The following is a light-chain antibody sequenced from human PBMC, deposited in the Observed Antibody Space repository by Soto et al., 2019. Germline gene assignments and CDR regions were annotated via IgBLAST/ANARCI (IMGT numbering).Light chain of an antibody. CDR1: QGISNC. CDR2: AAS. J-gene: IGKJ1*01. Sequence: DIQMTQSPSSLSASVGDRVTITCRASQGISNCLAGYQQKPGKVPELLIYAASTLQSGVPSRFSGSGSGTDFTLTISSLRPEDVATYYCQKCNSAPWTFGQGTKVEIK. CDR3: QKCNSAPWT. V-gene: IGKV1-27*01.